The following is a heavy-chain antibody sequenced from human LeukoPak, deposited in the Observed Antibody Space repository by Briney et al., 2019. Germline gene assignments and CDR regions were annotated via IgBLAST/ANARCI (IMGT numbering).Heavy chain of an antibody. Sequence: PSETLSLTCTVSGGSISSSSYYWAWIRQPPGKGLEWIGEINHSGSTNYNPSLKSRVTISVDTSKNQFSLKLSSVTAADTAVYYCACRENTYGDYPGWFDPWGQGTLVTVSS. CDR2: INHSGST. D-gene: IGHD4-17*01. J-gene: IGHJ5*02. CDR3: ACRENTYGDYPGWFDP. V-gene: IGHV4-39*07. CDR1: GGSISSSSYY.